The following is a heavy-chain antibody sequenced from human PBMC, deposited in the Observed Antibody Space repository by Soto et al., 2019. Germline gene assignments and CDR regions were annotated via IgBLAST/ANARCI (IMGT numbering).Heavy chain of an antibody. D-gene: IGHD6-19*01. CDR1: GGSIVRYY. V-gene: IGHV4-59*01. CDR2: IYHSGST. CDR3: ARYIGNAMPGDWYFDL. J-gene: IGHJ2*01. Sequence: QVQLQESGPGLVKPSETLSLTCTVSGGSIVRYYWTWIRQSPGEGLEWIGYIYHSGSTNYTPSLKGRVTLSVDTSKNQSFLNLPSSTAADTAVYYFARYIGNAMPGDWYFDLWVRGTLVTVSS.